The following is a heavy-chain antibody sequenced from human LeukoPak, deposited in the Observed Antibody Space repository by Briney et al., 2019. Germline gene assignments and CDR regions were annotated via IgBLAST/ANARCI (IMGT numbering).Heavy chain of an antibody. J-gene: IGHJ4*02. CDR2: INPNSGGT. V-gene: IGHV1-2*02. Sequence: ASVKVSCKDSGYTFTDYYLHWVRQAPGQGLEWMGWINPNSGGTNYAQKFQGRVTLTRDTSISTAYMELSRLRSDDTAIYYCARVRHSGYEDYFDYWGQGTLVTVSS. CDR3: ARVRHSGYEDYFDY. D-gene: IGHD5-12*01. CDR1: GYTFTDYY.